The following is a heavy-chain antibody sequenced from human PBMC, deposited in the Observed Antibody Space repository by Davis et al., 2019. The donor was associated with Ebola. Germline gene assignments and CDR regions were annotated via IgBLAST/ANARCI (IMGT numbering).Heavy chain of an antibody. D-gene: IGHD6-19*01. Sequence: AASVKVSCKASGYTFTGYYMHWVRQAPGQGLEWMGWINPNSGGTNYAQKCQGLVTMTRDTSISTAYMELSRLRSDETAVYYCAKASSGWYFDFWGQGTLVTVSS. CDR3: AKASSGWYFDF. J-gene: IGHJ4*02. CDR1: GYTFTGYY. CDR2: INPNSGGT. V-gene: IGHV1-2*04.